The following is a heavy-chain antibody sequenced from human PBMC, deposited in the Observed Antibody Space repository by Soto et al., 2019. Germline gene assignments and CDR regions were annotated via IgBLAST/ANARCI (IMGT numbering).Heavy chain of an antibody. CDR1: GGSFRTYY. CDR3: ARGGSDDWQVAFDI. CDR2: INHSGSN. V-gene: IGHV4-34*01. J-gene: IGHJ3*02. D-gene: IGHD3-9*01. Sequence: QLQQWGAGLLKPSETLSLTCVVSGGSFRTYYYNWIRQSPGKGLEWIGEINHSGSNNYSPSLKSRGTMSLDTCKNQFSLRLTSVTAADTAVYYCARGGSDDWQVAFDIWGQGTMVTVSS.